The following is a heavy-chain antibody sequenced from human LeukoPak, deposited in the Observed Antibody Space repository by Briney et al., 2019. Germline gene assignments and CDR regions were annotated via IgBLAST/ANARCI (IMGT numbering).Heavy chain of an antibody. CDR2: IYYSGST. V-gene: IGHV4-39*07. D-gene: IGHD5-18*01. CDR1: GGSISSSSYY. CDR3: ARDTDTAIN. J-gene: IGHJ4*02. Sequence: KPSETLSLTCTVSGGSISSSSYYWGWIRQPPGKGLEWIGSIYYSGSTYYNPSLKSRVTISVDTSKNQFSLKLSSVTAADTAVYYCARDTDTAINWGQGTLVTVSS.